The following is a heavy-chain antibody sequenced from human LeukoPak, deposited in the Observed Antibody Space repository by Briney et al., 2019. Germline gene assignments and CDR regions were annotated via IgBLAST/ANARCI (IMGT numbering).Heavy chain of an antibody. CDR2: ISYDGNNE. Sequence: GRFLRLSCAASGFTFSNYGMHWVRQAPGKGLEWVAVISYDGNNEFYADSVKGRFTISRDNSKNTLYLQMSSLRAEDTALYYCAKDGRSWFFDYWGQGTLVTVSS. V-gene: IGHV3-30*18. CDR3: AKDGRSWFFDY. CDR1: GFTFSNYG. D-gene: IGHD3-10*01. J-gene: IGHJ4*02.